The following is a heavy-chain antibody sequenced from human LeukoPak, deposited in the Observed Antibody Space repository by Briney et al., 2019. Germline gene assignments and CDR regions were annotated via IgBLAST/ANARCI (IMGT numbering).Heavy chain of an antibody. Sequence: GGSLRLSCAASGFTFSSYAMSGVRQAPGKGLEWVSCISGSGASTYYADSVKGRFTISRDNSKNTLYLQMNSLRAEDTVIYYCAKYTREFDYWGQGTLVTVSS. CDR2: ISGSGAST. CDR3: AKYTREFDY. J-gene: IGHJ4*02. V-gene: IGHV3-23*01. CDR1: GFTFSSYA. D-gene: IGHD6-13*01.